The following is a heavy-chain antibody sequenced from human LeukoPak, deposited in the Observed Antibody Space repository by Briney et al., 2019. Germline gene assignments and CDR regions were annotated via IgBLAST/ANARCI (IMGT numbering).Heavy chain of an antibody. CDR2: IDTDGSST. CDR1: ESTFGSYW. V-gene: IGHV3-74*01. CDR3: ARAGYCSGGSCYFDY. D-gene: IGHD2-15*01. Sequence: GGSLRLSCAAYESTFGSYWMHWVRQAPGKGLVWVSRIDTDGSSTSDADSVRGRVTISRDNAKNTLYLQMNSLGADDTAVYYCARAGYCSGGSCYFDYWGQGTQVIVSS. J-gene: IGHJ4*02.